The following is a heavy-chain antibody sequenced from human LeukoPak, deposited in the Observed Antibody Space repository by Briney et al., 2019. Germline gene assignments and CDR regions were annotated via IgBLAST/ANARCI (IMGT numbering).Heavy chain of an antibody. V-gene: IGHV3-48*03. CDR1: GFTFSSYE. Sequence: GGSLRLSCAASGFTFSSYEMNWVRQAPGKGLEWVSYTSTSGATIYYADSVKGRFTIPRDNAKNSLYLQMNNLRAEDTAVYYCARRVRLPDYYGSGGKGYYGMDVWGKGTTVTVSS. J-gene: IGHJ6*04. D-gene: IGHD3-10*01. CDR3: ARRVRLPDYYGSGGKGYYGMDV. CDR2: TSTSGATI.